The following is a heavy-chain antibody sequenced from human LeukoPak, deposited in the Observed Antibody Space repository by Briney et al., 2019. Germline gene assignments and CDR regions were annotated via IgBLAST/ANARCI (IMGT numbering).Heavy chain of an antibody. V-gene: IGHV3-23*01. Sequence: PGGSLRLSRAASGFTFSSYAMSRVRQAPGKGLEWVSAISGSGGSTYYADSVKGRFTISRDNSKNTLYLQMNSLRAEDTAVYYCAKDGAYYYGSGSSHDYWGQGTLVTVSS. D-gene: IGHD3-10*01. CDR1: GFTFSSYA. J-gene: IGHJ4*02. CDR2: ISGSGGST. CDR3: AKDGAYYYGSGSSHDY.